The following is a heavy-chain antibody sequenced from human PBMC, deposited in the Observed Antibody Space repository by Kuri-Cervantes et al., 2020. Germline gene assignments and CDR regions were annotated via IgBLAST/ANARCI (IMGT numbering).Heavy chain of an antibody. CDR3: ARDRTDGDSSGYQRFDY. CDR2: IWYDGSNR. Sequence: LSLTCAASGFTFSSYGMHWVRQAPGKGLEWVAVIWYDGSNRYYADSVKGRFTISRDSAKNSLFLQMNSLRDEDTAVYYCARDRTDGDSSGYQRFDYWGRGTLVTVSS. CDR1: GFTFSSYG. V-gene: IGHV3-33*01. J-gene: IGHJ4*02. D-gene: IGHD3-22*01.